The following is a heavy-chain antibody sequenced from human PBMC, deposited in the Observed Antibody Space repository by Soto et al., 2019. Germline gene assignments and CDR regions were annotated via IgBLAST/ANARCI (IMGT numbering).Heavy chain of an antibody. D-gene: IGHD4-17*01. J-gene: IGHJ3*02. CDR3: ARDNYYGDYVDAFDI. CDR2: INAGSGNT. Sequence: ASVKVSCKASGYTFTSYAMHWVRQAPGQRLEWMGWINAGSGNTKYSQKFQGRVTITRDTSASTAYMELSSLRSEDTAVYYCARDNYYGDYVDAFDIWGQGTMVTVSS. CDR1: GYTFTSYA. V-gene: IGHV1-3*01.